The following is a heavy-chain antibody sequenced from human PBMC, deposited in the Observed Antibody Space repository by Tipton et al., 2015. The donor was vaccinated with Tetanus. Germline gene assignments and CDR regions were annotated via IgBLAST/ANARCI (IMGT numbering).Heavy chain of an antibody. D-gene: IGHD3-22*01. CDR2: IYESGDT. Sequence: TLSLTCTVSGASIRGGTFYWGWIRQPPGKGLEWIGSIYESGDTYYIPSPKSRVTISVDTSTNQFSLNLNPMAAADTGVYYCARHQCGYFSPFDSWGQGNLVPVPS. V-gene: IGHV4-39*01. CDR1: GASIRGGTFY. CDR3: ARHQCGYFSPFDS. J-gene: IGHJ4*02.